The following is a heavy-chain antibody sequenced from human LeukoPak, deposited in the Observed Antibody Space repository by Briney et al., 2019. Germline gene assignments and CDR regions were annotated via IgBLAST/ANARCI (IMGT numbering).Heavy chain of an antibody. Sequence: GGPLRLSCAASGFTVSGNYMGWVRQAPGKGLEWVSVIYTGGSTYYADSVKGRFTISRDNSKNTLYLQMNSLRAEDTAVYYCARGHSSSWYSPQFDYWGQGTLVTVS. CDR3: ARGHSSSWYSPQFDY. J-gene: IGHJ4*02. D-gene: IGHD6-13*01. V-gene: IGHV3-66*01. CDR1: GFTVSGNY. CDR2: IYTGGST.